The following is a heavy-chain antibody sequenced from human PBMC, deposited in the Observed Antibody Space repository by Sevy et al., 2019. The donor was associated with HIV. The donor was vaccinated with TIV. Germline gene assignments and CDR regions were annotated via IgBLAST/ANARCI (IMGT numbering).Heavy chain of an antibody. CDR2: IYTSGST. CDR1: GGSISSGSYY. CDR3: ARRSITTVVTPVSDAFDI. J-gene: IGHJ3*02. V-gene: IGHV4-61*02. D-gene: IGHD2-21*02. Sequence: SETLSLTCTVSGGSISSGSYYWSWIRQPAGKGLEWIGRIYTSGSTNYNPSLKSRVTISVDTSKNQFSLKLSSVTAADTAVYYCARRSITTVVTPVSDAFDIWGQGTMVTVSS.